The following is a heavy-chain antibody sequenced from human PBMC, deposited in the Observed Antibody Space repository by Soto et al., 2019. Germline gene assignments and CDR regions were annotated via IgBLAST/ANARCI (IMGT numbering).Heavy chain of an antibody. CDR1: GYTFTSYD. Sequence: QVQLVQSGAEVKKPGASVKVSCKASGYTFTSYDINWVRQATGQGLEWMGWMNPNSGNTGYAQKFRGRVTMTRNTSISTAYMEPSSLRSEATAVYYCARERTGTTSMDVWGQGTTVTVSS. J-gene: IGHJ6*02. V-gene: IGHV1-8*01. CDR3: ARERTGTTSMDV. CDR2: MNPNSGNT. D-gene: IGHD1-1*01.